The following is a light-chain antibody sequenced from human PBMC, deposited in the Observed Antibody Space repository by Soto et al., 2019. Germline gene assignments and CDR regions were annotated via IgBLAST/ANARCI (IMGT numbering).Light chain of an antibody. CDR2: SDN. CDR1: SSNIGNNH. J-gene: IGLJ2*01. Sequence: QSVLTQPPSASGTPGQRVTISCSGSSSNIGNNHVYWYLQLPGAAPRLLIHSDNQRPSGVPDRVSGSKSGTSASLAISGLRSEDEADYYCAAWDDRLYGVLFGGGTKLTVL. CDR3: AAWDDRLYGVL. V-gene: IGLV1-47*02.